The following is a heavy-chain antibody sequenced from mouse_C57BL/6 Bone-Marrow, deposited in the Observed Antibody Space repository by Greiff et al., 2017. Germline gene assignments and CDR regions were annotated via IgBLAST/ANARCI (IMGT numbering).Heavy chain of an antibody. CDR3: ARGAQAKFNVYYAMDY. V-gene: IGHV1-81*01. J-gene: IGHJ4*01. CDR1: GYTFTSYG. Sequence: VQLQQSGAELARPGASVKLSCKASGYTFTSYGISWVKQRTGQGLEWIGEIYPRSGNTYYNEKFKGKATLTADKASSTAYMELRSLTSEDSAVYFCARGAQAKFNVYYAMDYWGQGTSVTVSS. CDR2: IYPRSGNT.